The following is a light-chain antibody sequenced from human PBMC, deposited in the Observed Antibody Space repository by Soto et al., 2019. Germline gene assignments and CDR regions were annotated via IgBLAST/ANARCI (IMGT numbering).Light chain of an antibody. J-gene: IGKJ1*01. Sequence: EIVLTQSPGTLSLSPGDRATLSCRASQSVRSSLAWYQQKPGQAPRLLIHGASSRATGIPDRFSGSGSGTDFTLTISRLEPEDFAVYSCQQYATAPWTFGQGTKVEIK. CDR1: QSVRSS. CDR3: QQYATAPWT. V-gene: IGKV3-20*01. CDR2: GAS.